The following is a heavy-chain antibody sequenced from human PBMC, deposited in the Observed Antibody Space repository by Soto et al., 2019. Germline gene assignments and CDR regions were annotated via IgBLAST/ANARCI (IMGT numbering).Heavy chain of an antibody. D-gene: IGHD1-1*01. V-gene: IGHV1-18*01. CDR3: ARGRYGDY. CDR2: ISAHNDNT. CDR1: GYGFTTYG. Sequence: QVHLVQSGAEVKKPGASVKVSCKGSGYGFTTYGITWVRQAPGQGLEWMAWISAHNDNTNYAQKLQGRVTVTRDTSTSTAYMELRSLRSRDTAVYYCARGRYGDYWGQGALVTVSS. J-gene: IGHJ4*02.